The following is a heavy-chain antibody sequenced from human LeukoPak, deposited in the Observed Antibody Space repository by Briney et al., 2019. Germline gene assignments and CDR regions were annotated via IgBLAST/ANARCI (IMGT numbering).Heavy chain of an antibody. Sequence: ASVKVSCKASGGTFSSYAISWVRQAPGQGLEWMGRIIPILGIANYAQKFQGRVTITADKSTSTAYMELSSLRSEDTAVYYCARDHGVIGTPDYRGQGTLVAVSS. CDR2: IIPILGIA. V-gene: IGHV1-69*04. D-gene: IGHD1-20*01. CDR1: GGTFSSYA. CDR3: ARDHGVIGTPDY. J-gene: IGHJ4*02.